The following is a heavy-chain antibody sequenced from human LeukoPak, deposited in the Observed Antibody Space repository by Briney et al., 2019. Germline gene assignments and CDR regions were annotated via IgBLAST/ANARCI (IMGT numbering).Heavy chain of an antibody. Sequence: GGSLRLSCAASGFTFNTYAMSWVRQAPGKGLEWVANNKEDGTDKYYVDSVKGRFTISRDNTKNSLFLQLNSLRAEDTAVYYCVRDRGWFHFDLWGQGTLVTVSS. V-gene: IGHV3-7*01. D-gene: IGHD3-10*01. CDR3: VRDRGWFHFDL. CDR1: GFTFNTYA. J-gene: IGHJ4*02. CDR2: NKEDGTDK.